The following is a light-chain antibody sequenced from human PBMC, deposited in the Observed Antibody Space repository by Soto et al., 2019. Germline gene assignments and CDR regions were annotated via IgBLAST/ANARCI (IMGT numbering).Light chain of an antibody. V-gene: IGLV1-44*01. CDR1: SSNIGSNT. CDR3: ATWDDILQGV. CDR2: TNK. J-gene: IGLJ1*01. Sequence: QSVLTQPPSASGTPGQRVTISCSGSSSNIGSNTVNWYQQLPGTAPKLLITTNKQRPSGVPDRFSGYKSDTSASLVISGLQSEDEAHYYCATWDDILQGVFGTGTKLTVL.